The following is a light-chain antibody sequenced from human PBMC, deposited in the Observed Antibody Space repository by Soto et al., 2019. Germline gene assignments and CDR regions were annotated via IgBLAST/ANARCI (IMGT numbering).Light chain of an antibody. Sequence: EIVMTQSPATLSVSPGGRATLSCRASQSVSSNLAWYQQKPGQAPRLLIYDASNRVPGIPDRFSGSGSGTDFTLTISRLEPEDFAVYYCQQYGSSYTFGQGTKVDIK. V-gene: IGKV3-20*01. CDR2: DAS. CDR3: QQYGSSYT. J-gene: IGKJ2*01. CDR1: QSVSSN.